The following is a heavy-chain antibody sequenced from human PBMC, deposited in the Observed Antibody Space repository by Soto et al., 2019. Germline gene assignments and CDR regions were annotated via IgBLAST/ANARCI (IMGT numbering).Heavy chain of an antibody. Sequence: DVHLLESGGGLVQPGGSLRLSCAASGFSFSSYAMVWVRQAPGKGLEWVAVISARGGSSYFADSVKGRFTLSRDNSKNVLSLEINRLRAEDTAIYFCAKGSIEYSASVDNWGQGTLVVVSS. V-gene: IGHV3-23*01. D-gene: IGHD5-12*01. CDR1: GFSFSSYA. CDR3: AKGSIEYSASVDN. J-gene: IGHJ4*02. CDR2: ISARGGSS.